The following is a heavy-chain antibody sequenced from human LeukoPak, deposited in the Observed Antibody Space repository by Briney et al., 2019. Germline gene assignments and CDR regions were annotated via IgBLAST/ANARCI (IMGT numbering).Heavy chain of an antibody. Sequence: GGSLRLSCAASGFTFSDYYMSWIRQAPGKGLEWVSYISSSGSTIYYADSVKGRLTIFRDNAKNSLYLQMNSLRAEDTAVYYCARLNYYDSSGYGFDYWGQGTLVTVSS. CDR2: ISSSGSTI. J-gene: IGHJ4*02. D-gene: IGHD3-22*01. CDR3: ARLNYYDSSGYGFDY. CDR1: GFTFSDYY. V-gene: IGHV3-11*01.